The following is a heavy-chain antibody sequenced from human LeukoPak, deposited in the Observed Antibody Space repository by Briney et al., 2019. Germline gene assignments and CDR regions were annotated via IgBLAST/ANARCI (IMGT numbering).Heavy chain of an antibody. V-gene: IGHV3-48*03. CDR1: GFTFSSYE. CDR3: AKDQAANWPNYFDY. CDR2: ISSSGSTI. D-gene: IGHD2-15*01. Sequence: GGSLRLSCAASGFTFSSYEMNWVRQAPGKGLEWVSYISSSGSTIYYADSVKGRFTISRDNAKNSLYLQMNSLRAEDTALYYCAKDQAANWPNYFDYWGQGTLVTVSS. J-gene: IGHJ4*02.